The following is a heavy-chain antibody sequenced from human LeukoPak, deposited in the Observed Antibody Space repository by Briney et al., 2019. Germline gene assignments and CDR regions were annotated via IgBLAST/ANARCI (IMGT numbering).Heavy chain of an antibody. CDR2: INTNTGNP. D-gene: IGHD3-22*01. Sequence: ASVKVSCKASGYTVTSYYMHWVRQAPGQGLEWMGWINTNTGNPTYAQGFTGRFVFSLDTSVSTAYLQISGLKAEDTAVYYCAREVYYDSSGYDPSGVDPWGQGTLVTVSP. CDR3: AREVYYDSSGYDPSGVDP. CDR1: GYTVTSYY. J-gene: IGHJ5*02. V-gene: IGHV7-4-1*02.